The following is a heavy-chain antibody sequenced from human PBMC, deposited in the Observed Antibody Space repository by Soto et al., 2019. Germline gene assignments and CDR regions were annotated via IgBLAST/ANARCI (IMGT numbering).Heavy chain of an antibody. CDR1: GFIFSDYT. CDR2: ISSTSRSI. J-gene: IGHJ4*02. V-gene: IGHV3-48*02. Sequence: EVQLVESGGGLVQPGGSLRLSCAASGFIFSDYTMIWVRQAPGKGLEWVSYISSTSRSIYYADSVKGRFTISRDNAKNSLYLQMNSLRDEDTAVYYCTRGRTDDFDYWGQGTLVTVSS. D-gene: IGHD1-1*01. CDR3: TRGRTDDFDY.